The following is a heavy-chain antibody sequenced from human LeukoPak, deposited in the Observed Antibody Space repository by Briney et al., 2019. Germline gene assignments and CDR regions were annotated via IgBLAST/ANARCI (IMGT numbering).Heavy chain of an antibody. J-gene: IGHJ4*02. CDR1: GFTFSSYG. CDR2: ISYDGSNK. D-gene: IGHD3-22*01. Sequence: PGGSLRLSCAASGFTFSSYGVHWVRQAPGKGLEWVAVISYDGSNKYYADSVKGRFTISRDNSKNTLYLQMNSLRAEDTAVYYCARVMAGYYYDSSGYSEHFDYWGQGTLVTVSS. CDR3: ARVMAGYYYDSSGYSEHFDY. V-gene: IGHV3-30*04.